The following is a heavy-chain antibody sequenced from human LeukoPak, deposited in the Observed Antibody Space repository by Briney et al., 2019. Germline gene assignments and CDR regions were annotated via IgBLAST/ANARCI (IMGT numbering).Heavy chain of an antibody. CDR1: GGSSSSGEYY. J-gene: IGHJ4*02. V-gene: IGHV4-30-4*01. CDR3: ARGRGAADGDY. D-gene: IGHD6-13*01. CDR2: IYYSGST. Sequence: PSETLSLTCTVSGGSSSSGEYYWSWIRQPPGQGLEWIGYIYYSGSTYYNPSLKSRVTISVDTSKNQPSLKLSSVTAADTAVYYCARGRGAADGDYWGQGTLVTVSS.